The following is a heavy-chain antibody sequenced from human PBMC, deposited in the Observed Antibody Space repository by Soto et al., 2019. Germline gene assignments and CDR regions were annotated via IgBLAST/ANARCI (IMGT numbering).Heavy chain of an antibody. CDR1: GTTFSSYG. J-gene: IGHJ4*02. CDR2: IIPVLGTI. D-gene: IGHD2-21*02. V-gene: IGHV1-69*06. Sequence: QVQLVQSGAELKKPGSSVNVSCKASGTTFSSYGFNWVRQAPGQGLEWMGGIIPVLGTINYAQKFQGRVTITADKSTSTVYMDLSSLRSEDTAVYSCARGTLFCGGDCYFDHWALGTLVTFSS. CDR3: ARGTLFCGGDCYFDH.